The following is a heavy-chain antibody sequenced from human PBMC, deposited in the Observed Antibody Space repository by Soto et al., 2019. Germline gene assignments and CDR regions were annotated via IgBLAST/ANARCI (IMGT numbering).Heavy chain of an antibody. D-gene: IGHD5-12*01. J-gene: IGHJ3*02. CDR3: ARARLRAVYAFDI. CDR2: IYYSGST. CDR1: GGSVSSGAYY. V-gene: IGHV4-31*03. Sequence: QVQLQESDAGLVKASQTLSLTCTVSGGSVSSGAYYWTWIRQRPGKGLEWIGYIYYSGSTYYSPSLKRRISISLDTSKNQFSLRLSSVTAADTAMYYCARARLRAVYAFDIWGQGTMVTGSS.